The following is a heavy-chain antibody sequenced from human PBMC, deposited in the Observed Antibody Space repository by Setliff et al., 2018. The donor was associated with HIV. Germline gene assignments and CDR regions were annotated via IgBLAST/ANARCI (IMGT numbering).Heavy chain of an antibody. Sequence: GESLKISCRGSGYTFTNYWIGWVRQMPGRGLEWMGIIYPGDSDTRYSPSFEGQVTMSADKSINTAYLQWNSLKASDTAMYYCARNEDYYDSSGYYWFDLWGQGTLVTVSS. J-gene: IGHJ5*02. CDR1: GYTFTNYW. V-gene: IGHV5-51*01. CDR2: IYPGDSDT. D-gene: IGHD3-22*01. CDR3: ARNEDYYDSSGYYWFDL.